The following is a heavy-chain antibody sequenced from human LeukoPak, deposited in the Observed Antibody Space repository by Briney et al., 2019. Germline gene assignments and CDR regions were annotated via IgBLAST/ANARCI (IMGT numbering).Heavy chain of an antibody. V-gene: IGHV4-4*07. Sequence: PSETLSLTCTVSGGSISNNYWSWIRQPAGKGLEWIGRIHISGGTNYNPPLKSRVTMSIDTSKNQISLKLSSVTAADTAVYYCARKSATGQLDYWGQGTLVTVSS. CDR2: IHISGGT. CDR1: GGSISNNY. D-gene: IGHD7-27*01. J-gene: IGHJ4*02. CDR3: ARKSATGQLDY.